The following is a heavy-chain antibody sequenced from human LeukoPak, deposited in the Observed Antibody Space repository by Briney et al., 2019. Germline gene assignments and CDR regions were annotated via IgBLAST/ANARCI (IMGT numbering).Heavy chain of an antibody. V-gene: IGHV4-4*07. CDR1: GGSISSYY. J-gene: IGHJ4*02. Sequence: SETLSLTCTVSGGSISSYYWSWIRQPAGKGLEWIGRIYTSGSTNYDPSLKSRVTMSVDTSKNQLSLKLSSVTAADTAVYYCARDSAYSSSYDYWGQGTLVTVSS. CDR2: IYTSGST. D-gene: IGHD6-6*01. CDR3: ARDSAYSSSYDY.